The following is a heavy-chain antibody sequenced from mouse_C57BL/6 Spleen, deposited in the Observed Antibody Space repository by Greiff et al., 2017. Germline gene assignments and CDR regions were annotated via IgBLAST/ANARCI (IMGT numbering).Heavy chain of an antibody. CDR2: INPNYGTT. V-gene: IGHV1-39*01. D-gene: IGHD1-1*01. CDR3: AREDYYGSSPHWYFDV. Sequence: VQLQQSGPELVQPGASVKISCKASGYSFTDYNMNWVKQSNGKSLEWIGVINPNYGTTSYNQKFKGKATLTVDQSSSTAYMQLNSLTSEDSAVYYCAREDYYGSSPHWYFDVWGTGTTVTVSS. CDR1: GYSFTDYN. J-gene: IGHJ1*03.